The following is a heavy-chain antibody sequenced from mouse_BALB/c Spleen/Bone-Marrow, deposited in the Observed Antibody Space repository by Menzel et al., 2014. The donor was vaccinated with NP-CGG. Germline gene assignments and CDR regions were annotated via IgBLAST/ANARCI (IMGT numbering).Heavy chain of an antibody. Sequence: QVQLQQPGAELAKPGASVKMSCKASGYTFTRYWMHWVKQRPGQGLEWIGYINPSTGYTEYNQKFKDKATLTADKSSGTAYMQLSSLTSEDSAVYYCVCGNYYLAYWGQGTLVTVSA. CDR2: INPSTGYT. J-gene: IGHJ3*01. V-gene: IGHV1-7*01. CDR1: GYTFTRYW. CDR3: VCGNYYLAY. D-gene: IGHD2-1*01.